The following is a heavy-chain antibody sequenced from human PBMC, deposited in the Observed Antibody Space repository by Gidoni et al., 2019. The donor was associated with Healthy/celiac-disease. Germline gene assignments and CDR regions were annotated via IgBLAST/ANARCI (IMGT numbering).Heavy chain of an antibody. CDR3: ARGGVPAAMEAYDY. CDR1: GFTFSSYA. V-gene: IGHV3-64*01. CDR2: ISSNGGST. Sequence: EVQLVESGGGLVQPGGSLRLSCAASGFTFSSYAMHWVRQAPGKGLEYVSAISSNGGSTYYANSVKGRFTISRDNSKNTLYLQMGSLRAEDMAVYYCARGGVPAAMEAYDYWGQGTLVTVSS. J-gene: IGHJ4*02. D-gene: IGHD2-2*01.